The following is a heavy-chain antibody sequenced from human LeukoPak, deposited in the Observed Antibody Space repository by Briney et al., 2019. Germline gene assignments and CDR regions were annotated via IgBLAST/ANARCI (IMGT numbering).Heavy chain of an antibody. J-gene: IGHJ5*02. CDR3: AREGRITSPILFDP. D-gene: IGHD3-16*01. CDR2: ISSSSTYI. V-gene: IGHV3-21*04. CDR1: GFTFSSIA. Sequence: GGSLRLSCVASGFTFSSIAMTWVRQAPGKGLEWVSSISSSSTYIYYADSVKGRFTISRDNARNSLYLQMNSLRAEDTAVYYCAREGRITSPILFDPWGQGTLVTVSS.